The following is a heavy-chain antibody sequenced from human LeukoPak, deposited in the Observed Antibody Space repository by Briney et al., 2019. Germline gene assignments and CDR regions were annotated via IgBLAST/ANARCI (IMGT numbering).Heavy chain of an antibody. J-gene: IGHJ4*02. CDR1: GFTFSSYS. CDR2: ISSSSSTI. V-gene: IGHV3-48*01. D-gene: IGHD2-2*01. CDR3: ARGYIIPAANPDY. Sequence: GGSLRLSCAASGFTFSSYSMNWVRQAPGKGLEWVSYISSSSSTIYYADSVKGRFTISRDNSKNTLSLQMNSLRAEDTAVYYCARGYIIPAANPDYWGQGTLVTVSS.